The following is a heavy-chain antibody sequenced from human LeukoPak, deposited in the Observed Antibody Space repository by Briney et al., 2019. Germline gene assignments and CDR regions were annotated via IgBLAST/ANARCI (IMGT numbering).Heavy chain of an antibody. Sequence: LSLTCAVYGGSFSGYYWSWIRQPPGKGLEWVAVISYDGSNKYYADSVKGRFTISRDNSKNTLYLQMNSLRAEDTAVYYCARAGIAAAAPDYWGQGTLVTVSS. CDR2: ISYDGSNK. V-gene: IGHV3-30-3*01. D-gene: IGHD6-13*01. CDR3: ARAGIAAAAPDY. J-gene: IGHJ4*02. CDR1: GGSFSGYY.